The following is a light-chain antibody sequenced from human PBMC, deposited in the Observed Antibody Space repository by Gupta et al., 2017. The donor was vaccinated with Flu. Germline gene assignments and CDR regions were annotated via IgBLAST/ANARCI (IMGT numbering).Light chain of an antibody. Sequence: DIVMTQSPLSLPVTPGEPASISCRSSQSLLHSNGYNYLDWYLQKPGQSPQLLIYWGSKRAFGVTDRFSGSGSGTDFTLKISRGEAEDVGVYYCRQDLQTWTFGQGTKVEIK. CDR2: WGS. CDR3: RQDLQTWT. J-gene: IGKJ1*01. V-gene: IGKV2-28*01. CDR1: QSLLHSNGYNY.